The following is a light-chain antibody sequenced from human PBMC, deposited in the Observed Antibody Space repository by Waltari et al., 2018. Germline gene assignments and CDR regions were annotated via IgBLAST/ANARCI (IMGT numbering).Light chain of an antibody. J-gene: IGLJ3*02. Sequence: QSALTQPAAVSGSPGQSITISCTGTSSDVWSYNLVSWYQQHPGKAPKLMIYEDTKRPSGVSNRFSGSKSGNTASLTISGLQAEDEADYYCCSYAGSSIWVFGGGTELTVL. CDR1: SSDVWSYNL. CDR2: EDT. CDR3: CSYAGSSIWV. V-gene: IGLV2-23*01.